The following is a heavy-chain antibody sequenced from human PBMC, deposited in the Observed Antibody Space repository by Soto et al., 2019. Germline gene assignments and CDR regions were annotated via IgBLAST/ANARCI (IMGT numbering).Heavy chain of an antibody. CDR2: ISGNSGSI. J-gene: IGHJ6*02. CDR1: GFTFDDYA. Sequence: EVQLVESGGGLVQPGRCLRLSCAASGFTFDDYAMHWVREAPGKGLEWVSGISGNSGSIGYADSLKGRFTISRDNAKNPLYVHMTSLKAEDTALYYCVEDIVGYSSTYYGMDVWGQGTTVTVSS. V-gene: IGHV3-9*01. CDR3: VEDIVGYSSTYYGMDV. D-gene: IGHD6-19*01.